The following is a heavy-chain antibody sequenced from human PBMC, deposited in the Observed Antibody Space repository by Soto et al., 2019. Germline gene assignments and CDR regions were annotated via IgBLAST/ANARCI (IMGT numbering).Heavy chain of an antibody. V-gene: IGHV3-30-3*01. Sequence: GSLRLSCAASGFTFSSYAMHWVRQAPGEGLEWVAVISYDGSNKYYADSVKGRFTISRDNSKNTLYLQMNSLRAEDTAVYYCARDFLRIAAAGTSDYWGQGTLVTVSS. CDR1: GFTFSSYA. CDR2: ISYDGSNK. J-gene: IGHJ4*02. D-gene: IGHD6-13*01. CDR3: ARDFLRIAAAGTSDY.